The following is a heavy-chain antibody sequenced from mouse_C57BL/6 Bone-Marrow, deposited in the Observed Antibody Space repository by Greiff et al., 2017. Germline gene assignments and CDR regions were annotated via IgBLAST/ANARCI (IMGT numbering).Heavy chain of an antibody. V-gene: IGHV5-17*01. CDR2: ISSGSSTI. D-gene: IGHD2-5*01. J-gene: IGHJ4*01. CDR3: ARGDSNYVGGAMDY. Sequence: EVQVVESGGGLVKPGGSLKLSCAASGFTFSDYGMHWVRQAPEKGLEWVAYISSGSSTIYYADTVKGRFTISRDNAKNTLFLQMTSLRSEDTAMYYCARGDSNYVGGAMDYWGQGTSVTVSS. CDR1: GFTFSDYG.